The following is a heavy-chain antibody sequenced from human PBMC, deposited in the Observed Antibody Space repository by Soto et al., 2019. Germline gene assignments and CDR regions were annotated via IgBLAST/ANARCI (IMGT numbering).Heavy chain of an antibody. V-gene: IGHV3-23*01. D-gene: IGHD3-3*01. J-gene: IGHJ4*02. CDR1: GFRFSDYA. CDR2: ISYGGRST. CDR3: ARTFDFWDPYSPLDX. Sequence: GGSLRLSCGGSGFRFSDYAMGWVRQAPGKGLEWVSFISYGGRSTYCSDSVKGRFTVSRDNSKNTVYLQLHGLRVEDTAVYFCARTFDFWDPYSPLDXWGQGTLVTVSX.